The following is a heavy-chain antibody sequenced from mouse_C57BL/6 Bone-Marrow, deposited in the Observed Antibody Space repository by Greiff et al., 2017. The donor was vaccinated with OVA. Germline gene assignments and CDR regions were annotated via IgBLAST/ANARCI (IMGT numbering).Heavy chain of an antibody. D-gene: IGHD3-1*01. Sequence: EVNVVESGGDLVKPGGSLKLSCAASGFTFSSYGMSWVRQTPDKRLEWVATISSGGSYTYYPDSVKGRFTISRDNAKNTLYLQMSSLKSEDTAMYYCARPRNAYWGQGTLVTVSA. CDR2: ISSGGSYT. V-gene: IGHV5-6*01. CDR1: GFTFSSYG. CDR3: ARPRNAY. J-gene: IGHJ3*01.